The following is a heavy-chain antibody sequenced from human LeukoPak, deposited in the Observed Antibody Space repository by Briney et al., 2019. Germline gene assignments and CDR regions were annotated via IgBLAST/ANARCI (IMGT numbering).Heavy chain of an antibody. D-gene: IGHD4-11*01. CDR3: AKLVIPSHSKYFDP. CDR2: ISQGGETP. V-gene: IGHV3-23*01. J-gene: IGHJ5*02. CDR1: GFIFTNYA. Sequence: GGSLRLSRAASGFIFTNYAMSWVRQAPGKGLEWVSTISQGGETPYYADSVKGRFTISRDNSKNTLYLQIGSLSAEDTAVYYCAKLVIPSHSKYFDPWGQGTLVTVSS.